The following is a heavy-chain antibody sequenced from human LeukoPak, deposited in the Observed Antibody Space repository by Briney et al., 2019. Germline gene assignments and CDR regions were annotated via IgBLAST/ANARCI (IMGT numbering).Heavy chain of an antibody. CDR1: GGSISSGGYY. V-gene: IGHV4-31*03. CDR2: VHYSGST. J-gene: IGHJ4*02. D-gene: IGHD3-22*01. Sequence: KTSETLSLTCTVSGGSISSGGYYWSWTRQHPGEGLEYIGYVHYSGSTFYNPSLKSRVAISIDTSENQFSLRLSSVAAADTAVYYCATRAYCSDSSTYYFEGWGQGTLVTVSS. CDR3: ATRAYCSDSSTYYFEG.